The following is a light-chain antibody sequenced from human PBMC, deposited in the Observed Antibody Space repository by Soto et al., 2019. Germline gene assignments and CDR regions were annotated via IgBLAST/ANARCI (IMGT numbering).Light chain of an antibody. CDR2: WAS. CDR1: QSLLHSNGYNY. J-gene: IGKJ1*01. CDR3: QQYYTTPWT. Sequence: DIVMTQSPLSLPVTPGEPASISCRSSQSLLHSNGYNYLAWYQQKPGQPPKALIYWASTRESGVPDRFSGSGSGTDFTLTISSLQAGDVAVYYCQQYYTTPWTFGQGTKVDIK. V-gene: IGKV4-1*01.